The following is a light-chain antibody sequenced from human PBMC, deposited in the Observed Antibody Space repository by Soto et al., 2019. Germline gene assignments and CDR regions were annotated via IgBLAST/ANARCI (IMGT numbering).Light chain of an antibody. J-gene: IGKJ2*01. CDR1: QSVLYSSNNKNY. CDR3: EQYYSTLPYT. Sequence: DIVMTQSPDSLAVSLGERATINCKSSQSVLYSSNNKNYLAWYQQKPGQPPKLLIYWASTRESGVPDRFSGSGSGTDFTLTIRSLQAEDVAVYYCEQYYSTLPYTCGQGTMLEIK. CDR2: WAS. V-gene: IGKV4-1*01.